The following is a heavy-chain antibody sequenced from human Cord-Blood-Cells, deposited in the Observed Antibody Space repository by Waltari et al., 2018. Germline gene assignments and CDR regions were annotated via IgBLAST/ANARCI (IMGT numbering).Heavy chain of an antibody. CDR3: ARVSGLTGDHLGAFDI. D-gene: IGHD7-27*01. CDR2: INPSGGST. CDR1: GYTFPSYY. J-gene: IGHJ3*02. Sequence: QVQLVQSGAEVKKPGASVKVSCKASGYTFPSYYLPWVRQAPGQGLEWMGIINPSGGSTSYAQKFQGRVTMTRDTSTSTVYMELSSLRSEDTVVYYCARVSGLTGDHLGAFDIWGQGTMVTVSS. V-gene: IGHV1-46*01.